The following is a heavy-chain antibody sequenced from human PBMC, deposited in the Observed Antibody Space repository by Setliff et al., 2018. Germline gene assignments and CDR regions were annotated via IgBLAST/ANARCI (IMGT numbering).Heavy chain of an antibody. CDR1: GYIFNSYG. V-gene: IGHV1-18*01. CDR3: AKGGNITRETYYYYGMDV. D-gene: IGHD1-20*01. CDR2: ISSYNDVT. J-gene: IGHJ6*02. Sequence: ASVKVSCKASGYIFNSYGISWVRQAPGQGLEWMGWISSYNDVTNYAQKFQGRVAITTDTSTSTAYMELRSLRSDDTAVYYCAKGGNITRETYYYYGMDVWGQGTTVTVSS.